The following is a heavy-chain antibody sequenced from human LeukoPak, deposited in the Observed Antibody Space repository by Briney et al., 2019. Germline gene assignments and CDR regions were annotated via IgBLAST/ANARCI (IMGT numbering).Heavy chain of an antibody. D-gene: IGHD4-17*01. J-gene: IGHJ1*01. CDR2: ISGSGGRT. Sequence: GGSLRLSCAASGFTFSSYWMHWVRQAPGTGLEWVSVISGSGGRTYYADSVKGRFTISRDNSKNTLFLQMNSLRAEDTAVYYCAKEIYGDATGGRFQHWGQGTLVTVSS. V-gene: IGHV3-23*01. CDR1: GFTFSSYW. CDR3: AKEIYGDATGGRFQH.